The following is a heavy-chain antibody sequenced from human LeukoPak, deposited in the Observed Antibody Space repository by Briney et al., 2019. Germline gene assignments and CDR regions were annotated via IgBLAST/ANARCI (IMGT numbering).Heavy chain of an antibody. CDR1: GYTFTGYY. CDR3: ARQYNSGWFDS. J-gene: IGHJ5*01. Sequence: ASVKVSCEASGYTFTGYYIHWVRQAPGQGLEWMGWINPNNGGTYYAQKFQGRVTMTRDTSISTAFMELSRLRSDDAAMYYCARQYNSGWFDSWGQGTLVTVSS. CDR2: INPNNGGT. V-gene: IGHV1-2*02. D-gene: IGHD6-19*01.